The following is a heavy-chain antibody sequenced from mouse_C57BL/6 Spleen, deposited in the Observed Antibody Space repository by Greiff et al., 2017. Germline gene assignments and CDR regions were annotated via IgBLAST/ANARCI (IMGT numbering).Heavy chain of an antibody. CDR1: GYTFTSYW. CDR3: ARGDGYCQGYFDV. V-gene: IGHV1-74*01. Sequence: QVQLQQPGAELVKPGASVKVSCKASGYTFTSYWMHWVKQRPGKGLEWIGRIHPSDSDTNYNQKFKGKATLTVDKSSSTAYMQLSSLTSEDSAVYYCARGDGYCQGYFDVWGTGTTVTVSS. D-gene: IGHD2-3*01. J-gene: IGHJ1*03. CDR2: IHPSDSDT.